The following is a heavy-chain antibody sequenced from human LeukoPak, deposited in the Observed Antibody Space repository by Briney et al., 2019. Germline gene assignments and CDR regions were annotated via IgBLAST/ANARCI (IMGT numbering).Heavy chain of an antibody. V-gene: IGHV1-69*13. J-gene: IGHJ6*02. Sequence: GASVKVSCKASGGTFISYAISWVRQAPGQGLEWMGGIIPIFGTANYAQKFQGRVTITADESMSTAYMELSSLRSEDTAVYYCARVYIAVADYYYYYGMDVWGQGTTVTVSS. CDR2: IIPIFGTA. D-gene: IGHD6-19*01. CDR1: GGTFISYA. CDR3: ARVYIAVADYYYYYGMDV.